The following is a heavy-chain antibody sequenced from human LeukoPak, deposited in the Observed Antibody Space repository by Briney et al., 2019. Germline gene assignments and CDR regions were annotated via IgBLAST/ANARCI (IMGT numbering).Heavy chain of an antibody. J-gene: IGHJ4*02. CDR1: GGSISSYY. CDR3: ARGHGGYAYYFDY. CDR2: IYYSGST. V-gene: IGHV4-59*01. Sequence: SETLSLTYTVSGGSISSYYWSWIRQPPGKGLEWIGYIYYSGSTNYNPSLKSRVTISVDTSKNQFSLKLSSVTAADTAVYYCARGHGGYAYYFDYWGQGTLVTVSS. D-gene: IGHD3-16*01.